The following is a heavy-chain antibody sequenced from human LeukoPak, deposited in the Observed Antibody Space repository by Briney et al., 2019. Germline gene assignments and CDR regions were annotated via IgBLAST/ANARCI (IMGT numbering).Heavy chain of an antibody. CDR2: ISQDGTEK. Sequence: GGSLRLSCAASGLIFGNYWMTWVRQAPGKGPEWVASISQDGTEKFYVGSAEGRFTISRDNAKNSLYVQMNSLSAEDTALYFCATDGFCSGGACFRKNDFWGQGTLVTVSS. J-gene: IGHJ4*02. D-gene: IGHD2-15*01. CDR3: ATDGFCSGGACFRKNDF. V-gene: IGHV3-7*01. CDR1: GLIFGNYW.